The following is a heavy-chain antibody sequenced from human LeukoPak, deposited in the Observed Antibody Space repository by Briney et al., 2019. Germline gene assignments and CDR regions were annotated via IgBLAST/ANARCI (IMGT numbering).Heavy chain of an antibody. CDR1: GGSLSSYY. J-gene: IGHJ6*03. CDR3: ARHGGIAVAGTVYYYYYMDV. CDR2: IYSSGST. V-gene: IGHV4-4*07. Sequence: SETLSLTCTVSGGSLSSYYWSWIRQPAGKGLEWIGRIYSSGSTNYNPSLKSRVTISVDKSKNQFSLKLSSVTAADTAVYYCARHGGIAVAGTVYYYYYMDVGGKGTAVTVSS. D-gene: IGHD6-19*01.